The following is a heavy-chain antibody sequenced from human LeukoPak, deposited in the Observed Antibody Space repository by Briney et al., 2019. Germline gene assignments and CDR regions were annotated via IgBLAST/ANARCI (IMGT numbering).Heavy chain of an antibody. D-gene: IGHD2-15*01. Sequence: PGGSLRLSCAASGFTSSSYTMNWVRQAPGKGLEWVSSITSSSSFIYYADSVKGRFTISRDNAKTSLYLQMNSLRAEDTAVYYCARDCSGSCHNWFDPWGQGTLVTVSS. V-gene: IGHV3-21*01. CDR2: ITSSSSFI. J-gene: IGHJ5*02. CDR1: GFTSSSYT. CDR3: ARDCSGSCHNWFDP.